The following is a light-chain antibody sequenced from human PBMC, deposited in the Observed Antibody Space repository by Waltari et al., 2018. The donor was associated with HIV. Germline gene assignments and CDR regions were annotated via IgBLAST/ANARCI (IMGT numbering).Light chain of an antibody. V-gene: IGKV1-5*03. CDR1: QSINSW. J-gene: IGKJ1*01. CDR2: KAS. Sequence: DIQMTQSPSTLSASVGDRVTITCRASQSINSWLAWYQPKPGKAPKLLIYKASSLESGVPSRFSGSGSGTEFTLTISSLQPDDFATYYCQQYNSYTWTFGQGSKVEI. CDR3: QQYNSYTWT.